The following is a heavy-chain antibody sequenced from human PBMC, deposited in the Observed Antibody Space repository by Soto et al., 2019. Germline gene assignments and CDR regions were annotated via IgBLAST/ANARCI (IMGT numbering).Heavy chain of an antibody. CDR2: ISAYNGNT. D-gene: IGHD3-22*01. Sequence: ASVKVSCKASGYTFTSHGIIWLRQAPGQGLEWMGWISAYNGNTNYAQKFLDRVTMTTDTSTSTAYMELRSLRSDDTAVYYCARDPTDSSGYYYDYWGQGTLVTVSS. CDR1: GYTFTSHG. J-gene: IGHJ4*02. V-gene: IGHV1-18*01. CDR3: ARDPTDSSGYYYDY.